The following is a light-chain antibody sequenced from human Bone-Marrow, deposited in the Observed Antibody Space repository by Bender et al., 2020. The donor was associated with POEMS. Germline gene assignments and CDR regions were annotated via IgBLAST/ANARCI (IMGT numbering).Light chain of an antibody. V-gene: IGLV2-14*03. Sequence: QSALTQPASVSGSPGQSITISCTGTSSDVGGYKFVSWYQQHPGKAPKLIIYDVSSRPSGISNRFSGSKSGNTASLTISGLQAVDEADYYCCSYAGSSTFYVFGTGTKVTVL. CDR3: CSYAGSSTFYV. J-gene: IGLJ1*01. CDR1: SSDVGGYKF. CDR2: DVS.